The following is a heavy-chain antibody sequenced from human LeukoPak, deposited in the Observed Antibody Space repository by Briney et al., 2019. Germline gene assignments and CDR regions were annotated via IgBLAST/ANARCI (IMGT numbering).Heavy chain of an antibody. CDR1: GYTFTGYY. Sequence: ASVKVSCKASGYTFTGYYMHWVRRAPGQGLEWMGWISPNSGDTDIAQKFQGRVTMTRDTSIATSYMEVDSLTSDDTAVYYCARESACGTTNCLAPADWLDPWGQGTLVIVSS. J-gene: IGHJ5*02. CDR3: ARESACGTTNCLAPADWLDP. V-gene: IGHV1-2*02. CDR2: ISPNSGDT. D-gene: IGHD2-2*01.